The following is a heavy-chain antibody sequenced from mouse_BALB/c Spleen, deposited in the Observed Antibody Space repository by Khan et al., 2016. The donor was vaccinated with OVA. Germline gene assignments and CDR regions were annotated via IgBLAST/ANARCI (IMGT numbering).Heavy chain of an antibody. J-gene: IGHJ3*01. CDR2: INPSNGYT. V-gene: IGHV1-4*01. Sequence: VQLQESGAELARPGASVKMSCKASGYTFTSYTIHWIKLRPGQGLEWIGYINPSNGYTNYNQKFKNKAKLTAAKSSTTAYMQLSSLPSDDSAVLYWVREGSYNRTDGGFAYWGQGTRGTVSA. CDR1: GYTFTSYT. D-gene: IGHD1-2*01. CDR3: VREGSYNRTDGGFAY.